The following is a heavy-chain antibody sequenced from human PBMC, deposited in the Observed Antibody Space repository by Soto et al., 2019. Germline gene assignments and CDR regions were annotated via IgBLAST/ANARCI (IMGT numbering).Heavy chain of an antibody. Sequence: GGSLRLSCAASGFTFSSYWMSWVRQAPGKGLEWVANIKQDGSENYYVDSVKGRFTITRDNAKNSLYLQMNSLRAEDTAVYYCAREKGIRWADVWGQGTTVTVSS. D-gene: IGHD4-17*01. V-gene: IGHV3-7*01. CDR2: IKQDGSEN. CDR3: AREKGIRWADV. CDR1: GFTFSSYW. J-gene: IGHJ6*02.